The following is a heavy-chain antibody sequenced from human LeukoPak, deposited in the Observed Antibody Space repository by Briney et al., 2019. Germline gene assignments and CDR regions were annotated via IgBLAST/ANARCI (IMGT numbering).Heavy chain of an antibody. V-gene: IGHV1-18*04. CDR2: ISAYNGNT. D-gene: IGHD3-3*02. CDR3: ASHRISPYYFDY. CDR1: AYTFTNYY. J-gene: IGHJ4*02. Sequence: ASVKVSCKTSAYTFTNYYIHWVRQAPGQGLEWMGWISAYNGNTNYAQKLQGRVTMATDTSTSTAYMELRSLRSDDTAVYYCASHRISPYYFDYWGQGTLVTVSS.